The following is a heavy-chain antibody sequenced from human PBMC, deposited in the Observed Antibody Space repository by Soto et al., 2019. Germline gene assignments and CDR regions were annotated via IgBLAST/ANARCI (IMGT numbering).Heavy chain of an antibody. V-gene: IGHV3-30*18. J-gene: IGHJ5*02. CDR3: AKEVLAAGRGWFDP. CDR2: ISYDENTK. D-gene: IGHD1-26*01. CDR1: GFTFSTYG. Sequence: QVQLVESGGGVVQPGRSLRLSCEASGFTFSTYGMHWVRQAPGKGLEWVAVISYDENTKYYADSLKGRYTISRDNSKNTLYREMNSLRPEDTAVYYCAKEVLAAGRGWFDPWGQGPLVTVSS.